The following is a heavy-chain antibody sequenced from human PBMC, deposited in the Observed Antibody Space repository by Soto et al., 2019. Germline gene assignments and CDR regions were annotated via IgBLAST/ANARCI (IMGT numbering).Heavy chain of an antibody. CDR1: GFTFSHVW. CDR3: TTETYCVSGGGLCYALEY. D-gene: IGHD2-15*01. V-gene: IGHV3-15*01. J-gene: IGHJ4*02. CDR2: IKSRGSGGTT. Sequence: VQLVESGGGLVKPGESPRLACEGSGFTFSHVWMSWVRQAPGKGLEWVGRIKSRGSGGTTDYAAPVKGRFTISRDDSKNTLYLQMNSLQIEDTAVYYCTTETYCVSGGGLCYALEYWGQGTLVTVSS.